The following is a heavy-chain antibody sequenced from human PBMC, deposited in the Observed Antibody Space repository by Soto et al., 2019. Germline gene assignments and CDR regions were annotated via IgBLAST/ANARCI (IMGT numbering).Heavy chain of an antibody. CDR1: GGTFSSYA. CDR2: IIPIFGTA. Sequence: SVKFSCKASGGTFSSYAISWVRQAPGQGLEWMGGIIPIFGTANYAQKFQGRVTMTRDISIATAYMELSSLRSDDTAIYYCARMATFGSLNWFDPWGQGTLVTVSS. J-gene: IGHJ5*02. CDR3: ARMATFGSLNWFDP. D-gene: IGHD3-16*01. V-gene: IGHV1-69*05.